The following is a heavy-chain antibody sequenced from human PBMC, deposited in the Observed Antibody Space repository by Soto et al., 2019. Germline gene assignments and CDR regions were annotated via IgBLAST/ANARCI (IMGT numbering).Heavy chain of an antibody. Sequence: KTSETLSLTCAVSGGSFTSNNWWTWVRQPPGQGLEWIGYVHHTGSTYYTPSLKSRVTISLDRSKNQFSLKLTSVTAADTAVYYCARTDVYTSQGDYFDSWGQGALVTVSS. D-gene: IGHD1-20*01. CDR2: VHHTGST. CDR1: GGSFTSNNW. J-gene: IGHJ4*02. CDR3: ARTDVYTSQGDYFDS. V-gene: IGHV4-4*02.